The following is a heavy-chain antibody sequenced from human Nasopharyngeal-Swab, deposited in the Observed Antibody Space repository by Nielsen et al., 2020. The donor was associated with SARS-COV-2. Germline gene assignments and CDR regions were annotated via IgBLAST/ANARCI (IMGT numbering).Heavy chain of an antibody. D-gene: IGHD6-13*01. J-gene: IGHJ6*02. CDR1: GFTFSDYY. CDR3: ARDLSSSWYGYYYYGMDV. V-gene: IGHV3-11*06. Sequence: GGSLRLSCAASGFTFSDYYMSWIRQAPGKGLEWVSYISSRSSYTNYADSVKGRFTISRDNAKNSLYLQMNSLRAEDTAVYYCARDLSSSWYGYYYYGMDVWGQGTTVTVSS. CDR2: ISSRSSYT.